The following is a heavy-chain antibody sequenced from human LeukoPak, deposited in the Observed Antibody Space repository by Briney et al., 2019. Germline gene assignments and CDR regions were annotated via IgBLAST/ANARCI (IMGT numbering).Heavy chain of an antibody. D-gene: IGHD2-15*01. J-gene: IGHJ4*02. V-gene: IGHV3-49*04. Sequence: GGSLRLSCTASGFTFGDYGMSWVRQAPGKGLEWVGFIRSRAYGETTDYAASVKGRFIISRGDSKTIAYLQMNSLTTEDTAVYYCTRVVVTQRWSFDYWGQGTLVTVSP. CDR1: GFTFGDYG. CDR3: TRVVVTQRWSFDY. CDR2: IRSRAYGETT.